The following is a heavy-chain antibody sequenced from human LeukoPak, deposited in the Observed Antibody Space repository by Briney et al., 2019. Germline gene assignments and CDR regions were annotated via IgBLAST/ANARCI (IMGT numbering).Heavy chain of an antibody. V-gene: IGHV3-11*04. CDR1: GFSFSDFY. D-gene: IGHD6-19*01. J-gene: IGHJ4*02. Sequence: GGSLRLSCAASGFSFSDFYMSWIRQAPGKGLEWVSHISSSGSPIYYADAVKGRFTISRDNAKNSLYLQMNSLRAEDTAVYYCARVYSGWYNVDYWGQGTLVTVSS. CDR3: ARVYSGWYNVDY. CDR2: ISSSGSPI.